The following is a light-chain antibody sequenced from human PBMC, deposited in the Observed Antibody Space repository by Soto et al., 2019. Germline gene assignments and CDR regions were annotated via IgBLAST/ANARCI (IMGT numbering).Light chain of an antibody. Sequence: DIQMTQSPSTLSASVGDRFTITCLAIQNIAGWLAWYQQKPGTAPKLLIYEASTLETGVPSRFRGSGSGTEFTLTISSLHPDDFETYYCQQCNSYSPTFGQGTKVDIK. CDR3: QQCNSYSPT. CDR2: EAS. CDR1: QNIAGW. V-gene: IGKV1-5*03. J-gene: IGKJ1*01.